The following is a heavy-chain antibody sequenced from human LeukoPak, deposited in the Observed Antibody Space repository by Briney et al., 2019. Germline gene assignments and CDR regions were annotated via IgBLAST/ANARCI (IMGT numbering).Heavy chain of an antibody. CDR2: ISNSSHTIYR. Sequence: GGSLTLTFPASGFTFSDYSLSWVRQSPGKGLEWVSSISNSSHTIYRYYADSMRGRFAVSRDNAKNSLYLQMNSLRDEDTAVYYCARDGVMGRHFYHYMDVWGKGTTVTVSS. CDR3: ARDGVMGRHFYHYMDV. CDR1: GFTFSDYS. V-gene: IGHV3-21*01. J-gene: IGHJ6*03. D-gene: IGHD3-16*01.